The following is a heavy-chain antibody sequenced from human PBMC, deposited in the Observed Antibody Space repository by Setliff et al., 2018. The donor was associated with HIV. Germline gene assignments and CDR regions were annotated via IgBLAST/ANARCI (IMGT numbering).Heavy chain of an antibody. CDR1: GLTDTYNY. J-gene: IGHJ3*02. CDR3: ARVRDYYDSGAQAFDI. V-gene: IGHV3-21*01. D-gene: IGHD3-22*01. Sequence: GGSLRLSCAASGLTDTYNYMSWVRQAPGKGLEWVSSIISSSTNIYYADSVKGRFTISRDTAKNSLYLQMNSLRAEDTAVYYCARVRDYYDSGAQAFDIWGQGTMVTVSS. CDR2: IISSSTNI.